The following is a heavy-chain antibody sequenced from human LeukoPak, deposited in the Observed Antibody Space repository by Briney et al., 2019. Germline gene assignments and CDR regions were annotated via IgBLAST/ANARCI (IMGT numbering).Heavy chain of an antibody. D-gene: IGHD6-19*01. CDR2: INPSGGST. CDR1: GYTFTSYY. V-gene: IGHV1-46*01. J-gene: IGHJ4*02. Sequence: ASVKVSCKASGYTFTSYYIHWVRQAPGQGLEWMGIINPSGGSTSYAQKFQGRVTMTRDTSTSTVYMELSSLRSEDTAVYYCARGRRQWLVLADGTNFDYWGQGTLVTVSS. CDR3: ARGRRQWLVLADGTNFDY.